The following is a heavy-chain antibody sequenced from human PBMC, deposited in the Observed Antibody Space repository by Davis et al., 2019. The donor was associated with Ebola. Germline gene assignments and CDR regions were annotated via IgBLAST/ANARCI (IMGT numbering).Heavy chain of an antibody. CDR3: ASINDFWSGLIDY. V-gene: IGHV3-23*01. D-gene: IGHD3-3*01. J-gene: IGHJ4*02. CDR2: ISSGGGAP. Sequence: GESLKISCAASGFTFSTYAMGWVRQAPGKGLEWVSDISSGGGAPYYADSVKGRFTISRDNSKNTLYLQMNSLRAEDTAVYYCASINDFWSGLIDYWGQGTLVTVSS. CDR1: GFTFSTYA.